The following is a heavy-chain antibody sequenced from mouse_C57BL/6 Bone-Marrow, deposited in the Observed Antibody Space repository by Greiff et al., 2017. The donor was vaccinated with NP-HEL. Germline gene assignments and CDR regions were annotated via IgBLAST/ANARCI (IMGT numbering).Heavy chain of an antibody. J-gene: IGHJ3*01. CDR3: ARHVRSSSGWFAY. V-gene: IGHV5-9*01. CDR1: GFTFSSYT. CDR2: ISGGGGNT. Sequence: EVMLVESGGGLVKPGGSLKLSCAASGFTFSSYTMSWVRQTPEKRLEWVATISGGGGNTYYPDSVKGRFTISRDNAKNTLYLQMSSLRSEDTALYYCARHVRSSSGWFAYWGQGTLVTGSA. D-gene: IGHD3-1*01.